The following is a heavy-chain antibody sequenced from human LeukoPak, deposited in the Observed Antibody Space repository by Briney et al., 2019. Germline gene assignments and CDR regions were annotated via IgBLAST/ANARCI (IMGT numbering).Heavy chain of an antibody. D-gene: IGHD6-6*01. CDR3: ARGRGIAARQGYYYYYYHMDV. Sequence: PSETLSLTCTVSGGSISSSSYYWGWIRQPPGKGLEWIGSIYYSGSTYYNPSLKSRVTISVDTSKNQFSLKLSSVTAADTAVYYCARGRGIAARQGYYYYYYHMDVWGKGTTVTVSS. V-gene: IGHV4-39*01. CDR2: IYYSGST. CDR1: GGSISSSSYY. J-gene: IGHJ6*03.